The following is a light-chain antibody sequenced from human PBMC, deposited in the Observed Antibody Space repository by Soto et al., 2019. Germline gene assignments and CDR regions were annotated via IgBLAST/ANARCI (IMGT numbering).Light chain of an antibody. Sequence: EIVMTQSPATLSVSPGERATLSCRASQSVTSNLAWYQQKPGQAPSLLIYGASTRATGIPARFSGSGSGTEFTLTISSLQSEDFAVYYCQQYTDWPPYTFGQGTKVDIK. V-gene: IGKV3-15*01. CDR2: GAS. CDR1: QSVTSN. J-gene: IGKJ2*01. CDR3: QQYTDWPPYT.